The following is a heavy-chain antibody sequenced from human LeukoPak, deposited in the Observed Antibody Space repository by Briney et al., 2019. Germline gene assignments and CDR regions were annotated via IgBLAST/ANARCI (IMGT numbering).Heavy chain of an antibody. CDR3: TRVDTMVRGVIKY. CDR1: GGTFSSYA. J-gene: IGHJ4*02. CDR2: IIPIFGTA. Sequence: SVKVSCKASGGTFSSYAISWVRQAPGQGLEWMGRIIPIFGTANYAQKFQGRVTITTDESTSPAYMELSSLRSEDTAVYYCTRVDTMVRGVIKYWGQGTLVTVSS. D-gene: IGHD3-10*01. V-gene: IGHV1-69*05.